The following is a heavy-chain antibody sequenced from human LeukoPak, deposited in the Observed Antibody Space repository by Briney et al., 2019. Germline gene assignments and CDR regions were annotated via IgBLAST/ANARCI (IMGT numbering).Heavy chain of an antibody. CDR3: ARGPLAFRRVAGIFS. Sequence: PSGTLSLTCAVSGGSFNGYSYTWIRQPPGKGLEWIGEIIHSGGTSYNPSLKSRLTISVDTSRKQFSLKLTSVTAADTALYFCARGPLAFRRVAGIFSWGRGTQVTVSS. CDR2: IIHSGGT. D-gene: IGHD6-19*01. V-gene: IGHV4-34*01. J-gene: IGHJ5*02. CDR1: GGSFNGYS.